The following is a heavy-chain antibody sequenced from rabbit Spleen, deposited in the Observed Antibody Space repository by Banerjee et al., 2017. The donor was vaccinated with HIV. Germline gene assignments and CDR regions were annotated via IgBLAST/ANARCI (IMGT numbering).Heavy chain of an antibody. D-gene: IGHD1-1*01. Sequence: QQQLVESGGGLVKPGASLTLTCKASGFSFSDRDVMCWVRQAPGKGLEWIACINTYTVKSVYASWATGRFTFSRTSSTTVTLQMTSLTAADTAAYFCARDTATSFSTYGMDLWGQGPWSPS. CDR2: INTYTVKS. J-gene: IGHJ6*01. CDR3: ARDTATSFSTYGMDL. V-gene: IGHV1S45*01. CDR1: GFSFSDRDV.